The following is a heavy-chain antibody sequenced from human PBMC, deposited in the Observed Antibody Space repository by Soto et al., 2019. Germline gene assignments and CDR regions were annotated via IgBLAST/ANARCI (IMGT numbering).Heavy chain of an antibody. V-gene: IGHV3-30-3*01. CDR2: ISYDGSNK. D-gene: IGHD2-15*01. Sequence: GGSLRLSCAASGFTFSYFAMHWVRQAPGKGLEWVAVISYDGSNKYYADSVKGRFTISRDNSKNTLSLQMNSLRAEDTAVYYCARVVSGYCSGGSCYSSLAPYFDPWGQGTLVTVSS. CDR3: ARVVSGYCSGGSCYSSLAPYFDP. CDR1: GFTFSYFA. J-gene: IGHJ5*02.